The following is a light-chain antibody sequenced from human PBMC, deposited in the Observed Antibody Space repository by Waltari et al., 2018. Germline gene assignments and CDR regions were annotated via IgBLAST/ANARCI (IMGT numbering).Light chain of an antibody. CDR1: QSINTY. J-gene: IGKJ2*01. Sequence: DILMTQSPSTLSASVGDRVTITCRASQSINTYLAWYQQKPGKAPKLLIYGASTLESGVPGRFSGTGSGTEFTLTISSLQPEDFATYYCQRYNSYANTFGQGTKVDIK. V-gene: IGKV1-5*01. CDR2: GAS. CDR3: QRYNSYANT.